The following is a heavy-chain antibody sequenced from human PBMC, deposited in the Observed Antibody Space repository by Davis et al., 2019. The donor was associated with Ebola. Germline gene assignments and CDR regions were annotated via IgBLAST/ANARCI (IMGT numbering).Heavy chain of an antibody. Sequence: GSLRLSCTVSGGSVSSGAYYWSWIRQPPGKGLEWLGYIYYSGSTNYNPSLKSRVTISVDTSKNQFSLKLSSVTAADTAVYYYARHGSYYYDSSGYYSHYFDYWGQGTLVTVSS. D-gene: IGHD3-22*01. CDR1: GGSVSSGAYY. J-gene: IGHJ4*02. CDR2: IYYSGST. CDR3: ARHGSYYYDSSGYYSHYFDY. V-gene: IGHV4-61*08.